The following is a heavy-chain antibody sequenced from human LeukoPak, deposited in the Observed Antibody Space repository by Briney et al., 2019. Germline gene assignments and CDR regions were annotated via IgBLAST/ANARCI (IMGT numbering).Heavy chain of an antibody. CDR3: ARDQGYCSSTSCYEGYFDL. D-gene: IGHD2-2*01. Sequence: PSETLSLTCTVSGGSISSYYWSWIRQPAGKGLEWIGRIYTSGSTNYNPSLKSRVTMSVDTSKNQFSLKLSSVTAADTAVYYCARDQGYCSSTSCYEGYFDLWGRGTLVTVSS. CDR1: GGSISSYY. J-gene: IGHJ2*01. V-gene: IGHV4-4*07. CDR2: IYTSGST.